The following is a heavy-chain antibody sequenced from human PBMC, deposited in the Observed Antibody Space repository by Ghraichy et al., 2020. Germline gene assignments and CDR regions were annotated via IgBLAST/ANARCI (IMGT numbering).Heavy chain of an antibody. CDR3: AKSGRSTMVRGVTFDF. CDR1: GFTFSSSA. D-gene: IGHD3-10*01. CDR2: ITFGGDST. J-gene: IGHJ4*02. Sequence: LSLTCAASGFTFSSSAMSWVRQAPGKGLEWVSSITFGGDSTYYADSVKGRFTISRDNSKKTLYLQMSSLRDEDTAIYYCAKSGRSTMVRGVTFDFWGQGTLVTVSS. V-gene: IGHV3-23*01.